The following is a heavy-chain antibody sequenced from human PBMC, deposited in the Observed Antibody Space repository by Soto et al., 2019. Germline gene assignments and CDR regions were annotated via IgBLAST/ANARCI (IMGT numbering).Heavy chain of an antibody. J-gene: IGHJ6*02. CDR1: GYTFTSYG. D-gene: IGHD3-9*01. CDR3: ARYYDILTGYDLSYYYYGMDV. CDR2: ISAYNGNT. V-gene: IGHV1-18*01. Sequence: ASVKVSCKASGYTFTSYGISWVRQAPGQGLEWMGWISAYNGNTNYAQKLQGRVTMTTDTSTSTAYMELRSLRSDDTAVYYCARYYDILTGYDLSYYYYGMDVWGHGTTVTVSS.